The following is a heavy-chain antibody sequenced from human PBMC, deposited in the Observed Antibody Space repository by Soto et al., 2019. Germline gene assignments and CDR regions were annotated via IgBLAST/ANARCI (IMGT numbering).Heavy chain of an antibody. J-gene: IGHJ4*02. CDR3: ASLIVATPFDY. V-gene: IGHV3-30*04. CDR2: ISYDGSSE. D-gene: IGHD5-12*01. CDR1: GFTFSSYA. Sequence: QVQLVESGGGVVQPGRSLRLSCAASGFTFSSYAMHWVRQAPGKVLEWVALISYDGSSEYYADSVKGRFIISRANSKNTLYLQMNSLRPEDTAVYYCASLIVATPFDYWGQGTLGTVSA.